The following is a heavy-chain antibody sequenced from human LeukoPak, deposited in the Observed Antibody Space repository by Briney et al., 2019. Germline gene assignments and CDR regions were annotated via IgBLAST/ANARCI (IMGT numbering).Heavy chain of an antibody. Sequence: ASVKVSCKASGYTFTGYYMHWVRQAPGQGLEWMGWINPNSGGTNYAQKFQGRVTMTRDTSISTAYMELSRLRSDDTAVYYCARVTTTAFWWELHGWFDPWGQGTLVTVSS. V-gene: IGHV1-2*02. CDR2: INPNSGGT. CDR3: ARVTTTAFWWELHGWFDP. CDR1: GYTFTGYY. D-gene: IGHD1-26*01. J-gene: IGHJ5*02.